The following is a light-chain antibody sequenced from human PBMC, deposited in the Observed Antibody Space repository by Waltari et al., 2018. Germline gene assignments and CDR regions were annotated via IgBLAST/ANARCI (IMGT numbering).Light chain of an antibody. CDR2: GAS. CDR3: QQYGSSPRT. V-gene: IGKV3-20*01. CDR1: QSVSSSY. J-gene: IGKJ1*01. Sequence: ENVLTQSPGTLSLSPGERATLSCRASQSVSSSYLAWHQQKRGQAPRLLIYGASTRATGIPDRFSGSGSGTDFTLTISRLEPEDFAVYYCQQYGSSPRTFGQGTEVEIK.